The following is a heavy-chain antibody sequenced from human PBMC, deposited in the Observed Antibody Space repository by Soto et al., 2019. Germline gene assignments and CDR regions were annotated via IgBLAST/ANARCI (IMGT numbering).Heavy chain of an antibody. V-gene: IGHV3-30*18. J-gene: IGHJ1*01. CDR2: ISYDGSNK. CDR1: GFTFSSYG. Sequence: GGSLRLSCAASGFTFSSYGMHWVRQAPGKGLEWVAVISYDGSNKYYADSVKGRFTISRDNSKNTLYLQMNSLRAEDTAVYYCAKDAGARMSSGWYSRDLDDWGQGTLGTVSP. D-gene: IGHD6-19*01. CDR3: AKDAGARMSSGWYSRDLDD.